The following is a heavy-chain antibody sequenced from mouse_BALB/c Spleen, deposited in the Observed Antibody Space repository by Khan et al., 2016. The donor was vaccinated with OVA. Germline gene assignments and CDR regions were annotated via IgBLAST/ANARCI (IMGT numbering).Heavy chain of an antibody. CDR1: GYSITSGYG. J-gene: IGHJ2*01. Sequence: EVQLQESGPGLVKPSQSLSLTCTVTGYSITSGYGWNWIRQFPGNKLEWMGYISYSGRTNYNPSLKRRISITRDTSKNQFFLQLNAVATEDTATYYCARTARIKYWGQGTTLTVSS. D-gene: IGHD1-2*01. V-gene: IGHV3-2*02. CDR2: ISYSGRT. CDR3: ARTARIKY.